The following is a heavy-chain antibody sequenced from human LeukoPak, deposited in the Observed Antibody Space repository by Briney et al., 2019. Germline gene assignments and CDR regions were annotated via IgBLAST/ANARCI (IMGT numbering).Heavy chain of an antibody. CDR3: ARDVHYYDSSGYSFDY. J-gene: IGHJ4*02. CDR1: GFTFSSYS. Sequence: PGGSLRLSRAASGFTFSSYSMNWVRQAPGKGLEWVSSISSSSSYIYHADSVKGRFTISRDNAKNSLYLQMNSLRAEDTAVYYCARDVHYYDSSGYSFDYWGQGTLVTVSS. D-gene: IGHD3-22*01. CDR2: ISSSSSYI. V-gene: IGHV3-21*01.